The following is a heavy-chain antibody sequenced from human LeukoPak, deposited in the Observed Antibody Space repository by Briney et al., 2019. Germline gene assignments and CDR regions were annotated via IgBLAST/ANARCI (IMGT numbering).Heavy chain of an antibody. D-gene: IGHD1-26*01. CDR1: GFTFXSYG. CDR2: ISGSGRST. V-gene: IGHV3-23*01. CDR3: TPLLVGAPFLY. J-gene: IGHJ1*01. Sequence: XASGFTFXSYGMSWVRQAPGKGLEWVSAISGSGRSTYYADSVKGRFTISRDNSKNTLYLQMHSLRAEDTAVYYCTPLLVGAPFLYWGQGPLVTVSS.